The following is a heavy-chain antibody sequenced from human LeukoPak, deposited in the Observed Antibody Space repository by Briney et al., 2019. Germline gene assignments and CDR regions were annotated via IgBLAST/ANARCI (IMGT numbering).Heavy chain of an antibody. J-gene: IGHJ4*02. V-gene: IGHV3-74*01. D-gene: IGHD3-16*02. CDR2: LNPDGGTT. CDR3: ARDIESGYFDY. Sequence: GGSLRLSCAASGFTFSSSWMHWVRQAPGKGLVWVSRLNPDGGTTTYADSVKGRFTISRDNAKNTLYLEMNSLRAEDTAVYYCARDIESGYFDYWGQGTLVTVSS. CDR1: GFTFSSSW.